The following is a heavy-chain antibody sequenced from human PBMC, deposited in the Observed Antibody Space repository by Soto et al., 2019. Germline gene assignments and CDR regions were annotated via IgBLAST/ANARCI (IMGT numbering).Heavy chain of an antibody. CDR3: ARSLYGSGSYYYYGMGV. Sequence: GASVKVSCKASGGSFRSCAISWVRQAPGQGLEWMGGIIPVFGTANYAQKFQGAVTITADESTSTAYMEVNSLTSEDTAVYYCARSLYGSGSYYYYGMGVWGQGTTVTVSS. V-gene: IGHV1-69*13. J-gene: IGHJ6*02. CDR1: GGSFRSCA. CDR2: IIPVFGTA. D-gene: IGHD3-10*01.